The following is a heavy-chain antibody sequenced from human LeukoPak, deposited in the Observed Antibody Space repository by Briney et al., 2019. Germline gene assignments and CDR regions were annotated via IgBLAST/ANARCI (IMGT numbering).Heavy chain of an antibody. J-gene: IGHJ2*01. Sequence: SETLSLTCAVSGYSISSGYYWGWIRQPPGKGLEWIGSIYHSGSTYYNPSLKSRVTISVDTSKNQFSLKLSSVTAADTAVYYCARTIGSGSYYPYWYFDLWGRGTLVTVSS. V-gene: IGHV4-38-2*01. CDR3: ARTIGSGSYYPYWYFDL. CDR2: IYHSGST. D-gene: IGHD3-10*01. CDR1: GYSISSGYY.